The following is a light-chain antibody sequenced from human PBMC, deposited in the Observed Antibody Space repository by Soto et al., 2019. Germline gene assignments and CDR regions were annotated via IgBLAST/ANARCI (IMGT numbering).Light chain of an antibody. V-gene: IGKV1-5*03. CDR3: QQYKSYWM. Sequence: DIQMNQSPSTLSASVGDRVTITCRASQSISSWLAWYQQKPGKAPKLLIYKASSLESGVPSRFSGSGSGTEFTLTISSLQPDDFATYYCQQYKSYWMFGQGTKVDIK. J-gene: IGKJ1*01. CDR1: QSISSW. CDR2: KAS.